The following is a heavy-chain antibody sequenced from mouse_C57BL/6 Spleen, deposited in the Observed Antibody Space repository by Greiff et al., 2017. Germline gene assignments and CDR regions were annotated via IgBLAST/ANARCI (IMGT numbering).Heavy chain of an antibody. D-gene: IGHD1-1*01. CDR2: IDPSDSYT. CDR1: GYTFTSYW. J-gene: IGHJ2*01. Sequence: QVQLQQPGAELVMPGASVKLSCKASGYTFTSYWMHWVKQRPGQGLEWIGEIDPSDSYTNYNQKFKGKSTLTVDKSSSTAYMQLSSLTSEDSAVYYCSREFHYGSSTYYFDYWGQGTTLTVSS. CDR3: SREFHYGSSTYYFDY. V-gene: IGHV1-69*01.